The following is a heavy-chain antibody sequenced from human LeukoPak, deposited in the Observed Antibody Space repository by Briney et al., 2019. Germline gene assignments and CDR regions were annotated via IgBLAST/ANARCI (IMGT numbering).Heavy chain of an antibody. J-gene: IGHJ4*02. CDR2: IYYSGGT. CDR1: GGSISSGGYY. D-gene: IGHD3-22*01. Sequence: SQTLSLTCTVSGGSISSGGYYWSWIRQHPGKGLEWIGYIYYSGGTYYIPSLESRVAISVDTSKNQFSLKLSSVTAADTAVYYCARGLYDSSGYGGVPAESWGQGTLVTVSS. CDR3: ARGLYDSSGYGGVPAES. V-gene: IGHV4-31*03.